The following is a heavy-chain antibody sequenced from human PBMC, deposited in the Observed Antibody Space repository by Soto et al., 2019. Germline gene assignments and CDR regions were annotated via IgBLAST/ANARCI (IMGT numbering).Heavy chain of an antibody. D-gene: IGHD1-26*01. V-gene: IGHV4-59*01. CDR3: AREEVGATQNWFDP. J-gene: IGHJ5*02. CDR1: GGSISSYY. Sequence: QVQLQESGPGLVKPSETLSLTCTVSGGSISSYYWSWIRQPPGKGLEWIGYIYYSGSTNYNPSLQSRVTISVDTSKNQFSLKLSSVTAADTAVYYCAREEVGATQNWFDPWGQGTLVTVSS. CDR2: IYYSGST.